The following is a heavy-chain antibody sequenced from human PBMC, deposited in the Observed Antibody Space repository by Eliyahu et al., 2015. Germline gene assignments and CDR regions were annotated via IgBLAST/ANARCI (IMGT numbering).Heavy chain of an antibody. CDR2: INPHPGGP. CDR3: ARGAKGYCSGGDVCRILDS. J-gene: IGHJ4*02. Sequence: QVHLVQSGSELKKPGASVKVSCKTSGYTFTNNGMNWVRQAPGQGLEWMGWINPHPGGPTLAQGFIGRLVFSLDTSVSTAYLQINSLRAEDTAVYYCARGAKGYCSGGDVCRILDSWGQGTLVTVSS. CDR1: GYTFTNNG. D-gene: IGHD2-15*01. V-gene: IGHV7-4-1*02.